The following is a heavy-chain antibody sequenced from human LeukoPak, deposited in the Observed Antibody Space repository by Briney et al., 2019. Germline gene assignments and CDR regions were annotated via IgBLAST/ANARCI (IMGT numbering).Heavy chain of an antibody. J-gene: IGHJ4*02. CDR3: ARALYSSSWYQGDYFDY. V-gene: IGHV3-66*01. D-gene: IGHD6-13*01. CDR1: GFTLNNNH. Sequence: GSLRLSCAASGFTLNNNHMSWVRQAPGKGLELVPVIYSGGSTYYADSVKGRFTISRDNSKNTLYLQMNSLRVEDTAVYYCARALYSSSWYQGDYFDYWGQGTLVTVSS. CDR2: IYSGGST.